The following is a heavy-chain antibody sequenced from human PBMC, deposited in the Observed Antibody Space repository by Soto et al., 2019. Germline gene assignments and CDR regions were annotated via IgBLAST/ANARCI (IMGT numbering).Heavy chain of an antibody. CDR3: ARDTGALAAAGTGGFDY. CDR2: IIPLFGTA. D-gene: IGHD6-13*01. CDR1: GGTFSSYA. V-gene: IGHV1-69*01. J-gene: IGHJ4*02. Sequence: QVQLVQSGAEVKKPGSSVKVSCKASGGTFSSYAISWVRQAPGQGLEWMGGIIPLFGTANYAQKFQGRVTSTADESTTTAYMELSSLKSEDTAVYYCARDTGALAAAGTGGFDYWGQGTLVTVSS.